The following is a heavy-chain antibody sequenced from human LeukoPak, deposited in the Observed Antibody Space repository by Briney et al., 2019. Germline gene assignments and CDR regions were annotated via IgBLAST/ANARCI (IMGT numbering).Heavy chain of an antibody. D-gene: IGHD2-8*02. CDR1: GFTVSSSY. V-gene: IGHV3-53*05. CDR3: AKDRSGGDFDY. CDR2: IYSGGST. J-gene: IGHJ4*02. Sequence: GGSLRLSCAASGFTVSSSYMTWVRQAPGKGLEWVSVIYSGGSTYYADSVKGRFTISRDNSKNTLYLQMNSLRAEDTAVYYCAKDRSGGDFDYWGQGTLVTVSS.